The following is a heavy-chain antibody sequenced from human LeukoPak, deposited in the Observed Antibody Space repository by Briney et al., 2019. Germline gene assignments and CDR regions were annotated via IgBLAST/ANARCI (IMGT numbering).Heavy chain of an antibody. D-gene: IGHD6-13*01. CDR3: ASLMYSSSWYYFDY. V-gene: IGHV3-53*01. Sequence: GRSLRLSRAASGFTVSSNYMSWVRPAPGKGLEWVSVIYSAGTTYYTDSVKGRFTISRENSKNTLYLQMNSLRAEDTGVYYWASLMYSSSWYYFDYWGQGTLVSVSS. CDR1: GFTVSSNY. CDR2: IYSAGTT. J-gene: IGHJ4*02.